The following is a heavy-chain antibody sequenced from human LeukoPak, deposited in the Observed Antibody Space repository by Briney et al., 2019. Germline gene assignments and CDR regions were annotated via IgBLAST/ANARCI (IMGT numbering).Heavy chain of an antibody. CDR3: SAAIFHYYGMDV. D-gene: IGHD2-2*01. V-gene: IGHV1-3*01. Sequence: ASVQVSCKASGYTFTSYAMHWVRQAPGQRLEWMGWINAGNGNTKYSQKSQGRVTITRDTSASTAYMELSSLRSEDTAVYYCSAAIFHYYGMDVWGQGTTVTVSS. CDR1: GYTFTSYA. CDR2: INAGNGNT. J-gene: IGHJ6*02.